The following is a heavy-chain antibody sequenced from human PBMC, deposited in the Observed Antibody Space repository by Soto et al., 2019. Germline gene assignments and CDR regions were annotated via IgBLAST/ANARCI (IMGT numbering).Heavy chain of an antibody. CDR3: ARVRSSSWPYYYYGMDV. J-gene: IGHJ6*02. CDR2: IWDDGSNQ. CDR1: GFILSSYG. Sequence: QEQLAESGGGVVQPGRSLRLSCVASGFILSSYGMHWVRQAPGKGLEWVAVIWDDGSNQYYADSVKGRFTISRDNSKNTLYLQMNSLRAEDTAVYYCARVRSSSWPYYYYGMDVWGQGNTVTVSS. V-gene: IGHV3-33*01. D-gene: IGHD6-13*01.